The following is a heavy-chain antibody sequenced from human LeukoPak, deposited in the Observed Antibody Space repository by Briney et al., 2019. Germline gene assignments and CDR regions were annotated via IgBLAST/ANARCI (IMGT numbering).Heavy chain of an antibody. J-gene: IGHJ4*02. CDR3: ASYYYDSSGYLIDY. V-gene: IGHV4-59*01. D-gene: IGHD3-22*01. CDR2: IYYSGST. Sequence: SETLSLTCTVSGGSISSYYWSWIPQPQGKGLEWIGYIYYSGSTNCNPSLKSRVTISVDTSKNQFSLKLSSVTAADTAVYYCASYYYDSSGYLIDYWGQGTLVTVSS. CDR1: GGSISSYY.